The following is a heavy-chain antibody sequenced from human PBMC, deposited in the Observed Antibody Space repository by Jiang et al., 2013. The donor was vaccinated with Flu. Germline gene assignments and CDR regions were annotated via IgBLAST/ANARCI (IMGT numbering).Heavy chain of an antibody. CDR1: GDSVSSNSVG. V-gene: IGHV6-1*01. Sequence: QTLSLTCDISGDSVSSNSVGWHWIRQSPSRGLEWLGRTYYRSKWYNDYAVSVKSRITINPDTSKNQLSLQVNSVTPEDTAVYYCARSYRYSFDYWGQGTLVTVSS. CDR2: TYYRSKWYN. J-gene: IGHJ4*02. D-gene: IGHD5-18*01. CDR3: ARSYRYSFDY.